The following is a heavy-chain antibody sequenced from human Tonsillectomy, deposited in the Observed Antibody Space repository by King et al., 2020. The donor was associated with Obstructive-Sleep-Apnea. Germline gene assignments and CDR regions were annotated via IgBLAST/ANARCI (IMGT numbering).Heavy chain of an antibody. V-gene: IGHV3-23*04. CDR1: GFTFRSYA. J-gene: IGHJ4*02. D-gene: IGHD4-17*01. CDR3: AKVTVTTDRGYFDY. Sequence: EVQLVESGGGLVQPGGSLGLSCAASGFTFRSYAMSWVPQAPGKGMRWVSAFRVGGVSPYYADSVKGRFTISRDNAKNTLYLQMNSLRAEDTAVYYCAKVTVTTDRGYFDYWGQGTLVTVSS. CDR2: FRVGGVSP.